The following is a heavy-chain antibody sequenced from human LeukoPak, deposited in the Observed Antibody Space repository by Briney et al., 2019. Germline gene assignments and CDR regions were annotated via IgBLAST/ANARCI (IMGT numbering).Heavy chain of an antibody. D-gene: IGHD6-19*01. V-gene: IGHV3-30*02. Sequence: GGSLRLSCAASGFTFSSYGMHWVRQAPGKGLEWVAFIRYDGSNKYYADSVKGRFTISRDNSKNTLYLQMNSLRAEDTAVYYCAKDQQWLVGPGAFDIWGQGTMVTVSS. J-gene: IGHJ3*02. CDR2: IRYDGSNK. CDR3: AKDQQWLVGPGAFDI. CDR1: GFTFSSYG.